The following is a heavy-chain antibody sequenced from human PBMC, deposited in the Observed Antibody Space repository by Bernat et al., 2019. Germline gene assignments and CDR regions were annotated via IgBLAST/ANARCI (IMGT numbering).Heavy chain of an antibody. CDR1: GFTFSSYW. J-gene: IGHJ3*02. CDR3: AGDRERWLQGAFDI. Sequence: EVQLVESGGGLVQPGGSLRLSCAASGFTFSSYWMSWVRQAPGKGLEWVANIKQDGSEKYYADSVKGRFTISRDNAKNSMYLQKNSLRAEDTAGYYCAGDRERWLQGAFDIWGQGTMVTVSS. CDR2: IKQDGSEK. V-gene: IGHV3-7*01. D-gene: IGHD5-24*01.